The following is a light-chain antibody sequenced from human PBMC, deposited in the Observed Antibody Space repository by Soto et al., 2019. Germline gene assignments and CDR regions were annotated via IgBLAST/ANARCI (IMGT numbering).Light chain of an antibody. CDR2: DAS. V-gene: IGKV3-11*01. CDR1: QSVSSD. J-gene: IGKJ5*01. CDR3: QQRSNWPPIT. Sequence: EIVVTQSPATLSVSPGERATLSCRASQSVSSDLAWYQQRPGQAPRLLIHDASHRAAGIPARFSGSGFGTDFTLTISSLEPEDAAVYYCQQRSNWPPITFGQGTRLAIK.